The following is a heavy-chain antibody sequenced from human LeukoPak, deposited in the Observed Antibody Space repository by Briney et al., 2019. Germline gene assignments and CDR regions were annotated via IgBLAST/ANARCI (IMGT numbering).Heavy chain of an antibody. CDR3: ARDFLAVAGNFDY. D-gene: IGHD6-19*01. CDR2: IIPILGIA. J-gene: IGHJ4*02. V-gene: IGHV1-69*04. CDR1: GGTFSSYA. Sequence: ASVKVSCKASGGTFSSYAISWVRQAPGQGLEWMGRIIPILGIANYAQKFQGRVTITADKSTSTAYMELSSLRSEDTAVYYCARDFLAVAGNFDYWGQGTLVTVSS.